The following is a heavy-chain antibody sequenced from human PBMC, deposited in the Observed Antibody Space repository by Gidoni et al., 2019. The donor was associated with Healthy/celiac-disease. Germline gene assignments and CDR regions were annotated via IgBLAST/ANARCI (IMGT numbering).Heavy chain of an antibody. CDR1: GFTFDDYA. CDR2: ISWNSGSI. D-gene: IGHD6-19*01. CDR3: AKDRGAGMGYYYGMDV. Sequence: EVQLVESGGGLVQPGRSLRLSCAASGFTFDDYAMHWVRQAPGKGLEWVSGISWNSGSIGYADSVKGRFTISRDNAKNSLYLQMNSLRAEDTALYYCAKDRGAGMGYYYGMDVWGQGTTVTVSS. J-gene: IGHJ6*02. V-gene: IGHV3-9*01.